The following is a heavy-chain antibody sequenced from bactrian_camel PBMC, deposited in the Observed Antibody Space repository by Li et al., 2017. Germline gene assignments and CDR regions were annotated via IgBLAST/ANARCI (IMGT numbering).Heavy chain of an antibody. J-gene: IGHJ4*01. CDR3: AATHGPLPVRWVFEEGRFKY. Sequence: VQLVESGGGSVQAGGSLRLSCVASGDTSSDYSMAWFRQVPGKQREGVATIYTGRGTTDVADSVKGRFTISQDNANNTVYLQMDSLKPDDTATYYCAATHGPLPVRWVFEEGRFKYWGQGTQVTVS. D-gene: IGHD4*01. V-gene: IGHV3S63*01. CDR2: IYTGRGTT. CDR1: GDTSSDYS.